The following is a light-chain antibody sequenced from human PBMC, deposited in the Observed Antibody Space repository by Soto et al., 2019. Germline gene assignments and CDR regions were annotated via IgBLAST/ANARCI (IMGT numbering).Light chain of an antibody. Sequence: DIQMTQSPSTLSGSGGDRVTITCRASQTISSWLAWYQQKPGKAPKLLIYKASTLKSGVPSRFSGSGSGTEFTLTISSLQSEDFAVYYCQQYNNWPPITFGQGTRLENK. J-gene: IGKJ5*01. CDR1: QTISSW. V-gene: IGKV1-5*03. CDR2: KAS. CDR3: QQYNNWPPIT.